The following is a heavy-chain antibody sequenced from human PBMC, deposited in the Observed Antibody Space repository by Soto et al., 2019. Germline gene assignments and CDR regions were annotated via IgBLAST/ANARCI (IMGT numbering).Heavy chain of an antibody. D-gene: IGHD3-3*01. CDR3: AGYKYDFWSCYYAAKVKPWFYP. Sequence: PSETLSLTCTVSGGSISSYYWSWIRQPPGKGLEWIGYIYYSGSTNYNPSLKSRVTISVDTSKNQFSLKLSSVTAADTAVYYCAGYKYDFWSCYYAAKVKPWFYPWGQGTLVTVYS. CDR2: IYYSGST. J-gene: IGHJ5*02. V-gene: IGHV4-59*08. CDR1: GGSISSYY.